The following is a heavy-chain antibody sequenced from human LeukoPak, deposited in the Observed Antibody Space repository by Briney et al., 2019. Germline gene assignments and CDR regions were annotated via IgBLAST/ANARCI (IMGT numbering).Heavy chain of an antibody. V-gene: IGHV4-31*03. CDR3: ARGRDYGDYSPHSDY. J-gene: IGHJ4*02. CDR1: GGSISSGGYY. CDR2: IYYSGST. D-gene: IGHD4-17*01. Sequence: SETLSLTCTVSGGSISSGGYYWSWIRQHPGQGLVWIGYIYYSGSTYYNPSLKSRVTISVDTSKNQFSLKLSSVTAADTAVYYCARGRDYGDYSPHSDYWGQGTLVTVSS.